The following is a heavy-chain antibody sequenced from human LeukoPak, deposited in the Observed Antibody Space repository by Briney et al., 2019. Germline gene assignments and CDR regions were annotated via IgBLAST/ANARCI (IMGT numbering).Heavy chain of an antibody. V-gene: IGHV4-59*01. D-gene: IGHD4-17*01. J-gene: IGHJ4*02. CDR1: GGSITSYY. CDR2: IYYSGST. Sequence: SETLSLTCTVSGGSITSYYWSWIRQPPGKGLEWIGYIYYSGSTNYNPSLKSRVTISVDTSKNQFSLKLSSVTAADTAVYYCARLYGVQLDYWGQGTLLTVSS. CDR3: ARLYGVQLDY.